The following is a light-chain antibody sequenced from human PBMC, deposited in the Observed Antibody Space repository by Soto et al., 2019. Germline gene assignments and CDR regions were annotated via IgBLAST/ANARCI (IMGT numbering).Light chain of an antibody. Sequence: QSALTQPASVSGSPGQSITISCTGTSSDIGAYNYVSWYQQHPGKPPKLMLYEVSNRPSGVSNRFSGSKSGNTASLTISGLQAEDEADYYCNSYTDDSTLYVFGTGTKVTVL. V-gene: IGLV2-14*01. J-gene: IGLJ1*01. CDR2: EVS. CDR3: NSYTDDSTLYV. CDR1: SSDIGAYNY.